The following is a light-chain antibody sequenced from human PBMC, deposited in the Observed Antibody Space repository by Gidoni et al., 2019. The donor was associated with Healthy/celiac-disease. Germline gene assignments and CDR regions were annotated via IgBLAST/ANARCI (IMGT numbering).Light chain of an antibody. CDR2: AAS. J-gene: IGKJ3*01. V-gene: IGKV1-39*01. CDR3: QQSYSTLT. Sequence: DIQMTQSPSSLSASVGARVTITCRASQSFSSYLNWYQQKPGKAPKLLIYAASSLQSGVPSRFSGSGSGTDFTLTISSLQPEDFATYYCQQSYSTLTFGPGTKVDIK. CDR1: QSFSSY.